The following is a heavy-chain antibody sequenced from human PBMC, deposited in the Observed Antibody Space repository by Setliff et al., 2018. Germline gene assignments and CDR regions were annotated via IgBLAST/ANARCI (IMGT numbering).Heavy chain of an antibody. CDR2: INAGNGNT. CDR3: ARVPVVGATKLHWFDP. CDR1: GYTFTSYA. V-gene: IGHV1-3*01. J-gene: IGHJ5*02. D-gene: IGHD1-26*01. Sequence: ASVKVSCKASGYTFTSYAMHWVRQAPGQRLEWMGWINAGNGNTKYSQKFQGRVTITRDTSASTAYMELSSLRSEDTAVYYCARVPVVGATKLHWFDPWGQGTLVTVSS.